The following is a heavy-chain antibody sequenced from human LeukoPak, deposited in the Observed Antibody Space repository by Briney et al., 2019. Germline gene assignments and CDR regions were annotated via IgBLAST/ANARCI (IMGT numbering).Heavy chain of an antibody. D-gene: IGHD2-2*01. J-gene: IGHJ3*01. V-gene: IGHV3-23*01. CDR2: TSGSGVST. Sequence: GGSLRLSCAASGFIFDNFAMSWVRQAPGKGLEWVSSTSGSGVSTDYADSVKGRFTMSRDNSKNTLYLRVDSLRDEDTAIYYCAKDRCCTTSTCYDAFDVWGQGTMVTVSS. CDR1: GFIFDNFA. CDR3: AKDRCCTTSTCYDAFDV.